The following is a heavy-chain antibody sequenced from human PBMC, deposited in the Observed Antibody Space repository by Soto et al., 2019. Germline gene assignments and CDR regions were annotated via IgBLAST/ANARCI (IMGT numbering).Heavy chain of an antibody. CDR1: GFTFSSYS. CDR2: ISGSGGST. D-gene: IGHD3-3*01. Sequence: PGGSLRLSCAASGFTFSSYSMNWVRQAPGKGLEWVSAISGSGGSTYYADSVKGRFTISRDNSKNTLYLQMNSLRAEDTAVYYCAKAEEYYDFWSGPIDAFDIWGQGTMVTVSS. J-gene: IGHJ3*02. V-gene: IGHV3-23*01. CDR3: AKAEEYYDFWSGPIDAFDI.